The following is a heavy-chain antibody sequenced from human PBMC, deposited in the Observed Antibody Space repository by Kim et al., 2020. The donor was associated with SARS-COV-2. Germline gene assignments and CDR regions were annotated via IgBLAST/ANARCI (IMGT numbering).Heavy chain of an antibody. CDR2: IYRTGIT. V-gene: IGHV4-38-2*02. D-gene: IGHD6-13*01. CDR1: GYSISEGYY. J-gene: IGHJ4*02. Sequence: SETLSLTCSVSGYSISEGYYWGWIRQPPGKGLEWIASIYRTGITFYPSLKSRVTISLDTSKNQFSLKLTSVTAADTAVFYCARGSGAAGYPTPDEYWGQG. CDR3: ARGSGAAGYPTPDEY.